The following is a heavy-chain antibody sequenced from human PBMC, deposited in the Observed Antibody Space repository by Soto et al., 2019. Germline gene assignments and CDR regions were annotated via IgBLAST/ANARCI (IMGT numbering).Heavy chain of an antibody. Sequence: PSETLSLTCAVSGGSIGSNNWWSWVRQPPGKGLEWIGEIFHSGSTYYNPSLKTRVTISVDKSKNQFSLKLSSVTAADTAVYYCARDHYGSGGYWGQGTLVTVSS. V-gene: IGHV4-4*02. CDR2: IFHSGST. CDR3: ARDHYGSGGY. J-gene: IGHJ4*02. D-gene: IGHD3-10*01. CDR1: GGSIGSNNW.